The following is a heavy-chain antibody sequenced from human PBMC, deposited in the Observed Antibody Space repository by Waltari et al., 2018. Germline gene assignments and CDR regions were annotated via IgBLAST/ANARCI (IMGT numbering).Heavy chain of an antibody. CDR1: GYIFNDDY. J-gene: IGHJ4*02. CDR2: INPNGGAT. Sequence: QVDLVQSGPEVKKPGASVKVSCKTSGYIFNDDYLHWVRRAPGQGLEWLGWINPNGGATYYAPKLRGRVTRATDTSIRTVYMHRTSLTSDDTALYCCARLSEYWGQGTLITVSS. V-gene: IGHV1-2*02. CDR3: ARLSEY.